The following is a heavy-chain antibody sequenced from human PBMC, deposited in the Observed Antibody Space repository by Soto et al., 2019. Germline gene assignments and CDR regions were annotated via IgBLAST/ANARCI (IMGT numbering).Heavy chain of an antibody. Sequence: GGSLKLSCAASGFTFSSYAMSWVRRAPGKGLEWVSAISGSGGSTYYADSVKGRFTISRDNSKNTLYLQMNSLRAEDTAVYYCAKELSDGHAFDIWGQGTMVTVSS. J-gene: IGHJ3*02. V-gene: IGHV3-23*01. D-gene: IGHD2-2*01. CDR1: GFTFSSYA. CDR3: AKELSDGHAFDI. CDR2: ISGSGGST.